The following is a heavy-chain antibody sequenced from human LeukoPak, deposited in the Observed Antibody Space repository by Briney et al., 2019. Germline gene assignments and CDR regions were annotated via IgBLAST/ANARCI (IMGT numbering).Heavy chain of an antibody. V-gene: IGHV1-8*01. Sequence: GASVKVSCKASGYTFTKYYINWVRQASGQGLEWMGWMNPHSGNTGYAQNFQGRVTMTRNTSISTAYMELRSLRSEDTAVYYCARLSSHYGDYKVDPWGQGTLVTVSS. CDR3: ARLSSHYGDYKVDP. CDR2: MNPHSGNT. D-gene: IGHD4-17*01. J-gene: IGHJ5*02. CDR1: GYTFTKYY.